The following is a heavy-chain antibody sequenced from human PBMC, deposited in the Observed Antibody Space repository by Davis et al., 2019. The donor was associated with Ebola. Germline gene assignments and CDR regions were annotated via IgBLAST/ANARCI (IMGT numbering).Heavy chain of an antibody. V-gene: IGHV1-18*01. D-gene: IGHD3-22*01. CDR3: ARVIVVVNNNWFDP. CDR2: ISAYNGNT. Sequence: ASVKVSCKASGYTFTRYGISWVRQAPGQGLEWMGWISAYNGNTNYAQKLQGRVTMTTDTSTSTAYMELRSLRSDDTAVYYCARVIVVVNNNWFDPWGQGTLVTVSS. J-gene: IGHJ5*02. CDR1: GYTFTRYG.